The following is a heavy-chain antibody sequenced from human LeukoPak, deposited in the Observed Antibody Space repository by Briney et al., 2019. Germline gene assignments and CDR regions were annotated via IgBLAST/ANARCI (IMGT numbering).Heavy chain of an antibody. D-gene: IGHD5-24*01. CDR3: ARVRRDGYNSPDY. CDR1: GGSIGGYY. CDR2: IYYTGNT. V-gene: IGHV4-59*01. J-gene: IGHJ4*02. Sequence: SETLSLTCTVSGGSIGGYYWNWIRQSPEKGLECIGYIYYTGNTDYNPSLKSRVTISVDTSKNQFSLKLSSVTAADTAVYYCARVRRDGYNSPDYWGQGTLVTVSS.